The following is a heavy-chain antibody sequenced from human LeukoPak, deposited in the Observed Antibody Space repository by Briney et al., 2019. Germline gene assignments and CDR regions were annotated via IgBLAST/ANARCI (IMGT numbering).Heavy chain of an antibody. CDR2: IIPIFGTA. D-gene: IGHD3-22*01. J-gene: IGHJ4*02. CDR3: AREQPGDYYDSSGYFDY. CDR1: GGTFSSYA. V-gene: IGHV1-69*13. Sequence: SVKVSCKASGGTFSSYAISWVRQAPGQGLEWMGGIIPIFGTANYAQKFQGRVTITADESTSTAYMELSSLRSEDTAVYYCAREQPGDYYDSSGYFDYWGQGTLVTVSS.